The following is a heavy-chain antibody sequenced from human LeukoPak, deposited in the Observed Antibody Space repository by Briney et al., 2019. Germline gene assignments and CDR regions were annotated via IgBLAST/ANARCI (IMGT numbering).Heavy chain of an antibody. CDR1: GGTFISYV. V-gene: IGHV1-69*06. CDR2: IIPIFGTA. CDR3: ARDTPYSSGSKFDY. Sequence: WASVTVSFKASGGTFISYVISWVRHAPGQGLEWMGGIIPIFGTANYAQKFQGRVTITADKSTSTAYMELSSLRSEDTAVYYCARDTPYSSGSKFDYWGQGTLVTVSS. J-gene: IGHJ4*02. D-gene: IGHD6-19*01.